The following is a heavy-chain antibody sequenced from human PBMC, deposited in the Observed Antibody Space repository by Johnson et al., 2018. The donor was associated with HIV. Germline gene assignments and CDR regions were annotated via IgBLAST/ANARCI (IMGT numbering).Heavy chain of an antibody. CDR1: GFTFSNYA. Sequence: VPLVESGGGVVQPGRSLRLSCAASGFTFSNYAVHWVRQAPGKGLDWVAVISYDGSDKYYADSVKGRFTISRDNSNNTLYLQMNSLRPEDTALYYCARELLGSSSPDAFNIWGQGTMVTVSS. J-gene: IGHJ3*02. CDR2: ISYDGSDK. CDR3: ARELLGSSSPDAFNI. V-gene: IGHV3-30*04. D-gene: IGHD6-6*01.